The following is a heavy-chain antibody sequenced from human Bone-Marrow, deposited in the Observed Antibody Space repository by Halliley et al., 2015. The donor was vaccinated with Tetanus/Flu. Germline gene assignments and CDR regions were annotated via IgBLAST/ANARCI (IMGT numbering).Heavy chain of an antibody. CDR1: GVSLTSSGYY. CDR3: ARRQRPQDYFGSGNSYNYYGMDV. J-gene: IGHJ6*02. D-gene: IGHD3-10*01. Sequence: TLSLTCTVSGVSLTSSGYYWGWIRQPPGKGLEWIGSLYYSGSTYYNPSLKSRVSISVDTSKNHLSLNLNSVTAADTAVYYCARRQRPQDYFGSGNSYNYYGMDVWGRGTTVTVSS. CDR2: LYYSGST. V-gene: IGHV4-39*02.